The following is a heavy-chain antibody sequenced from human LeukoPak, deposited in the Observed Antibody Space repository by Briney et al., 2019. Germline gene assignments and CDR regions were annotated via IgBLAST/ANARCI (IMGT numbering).Heavy chain of an antibody. Sequence: PGGSLRLSCAASGFTFSSYSMNWVRQAPGKGLEWVSYISSSSSTIYYADSVKGRFTISRDNAKNSLYLQMNSLRAEDTAVYYCARVAYYGSGSVIDYWGQGTLVTVSS. D-gene: IGHD3-10*01. V-gene: IGHV3-48*01. CDR1: GFTFSSYS. CDR3: ARVAYYGSGSVIDY. J-gene: IGHJ4*02. CDR2: ISSSSSTI.